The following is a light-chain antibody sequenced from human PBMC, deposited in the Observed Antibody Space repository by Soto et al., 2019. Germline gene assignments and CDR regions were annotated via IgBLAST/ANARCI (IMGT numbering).Light chain of an antibody. V-gene: IGLV1-47*01. CDR3: AAWDDSLSGSYV. CDR2: RND. Sequence: QSVLTQPPSASGTPGQRGTVSCSGSSSNIGNNYVFWYQHLPGTAPKLLIYRNDQRPSGVSARFSGSKSGTSASLAISGLRSEDEADYYCAAWDDSLSGSYVFGPGTQVTVL. J-gene: IGLJ1*01. CDR1: SSNIGNNY.